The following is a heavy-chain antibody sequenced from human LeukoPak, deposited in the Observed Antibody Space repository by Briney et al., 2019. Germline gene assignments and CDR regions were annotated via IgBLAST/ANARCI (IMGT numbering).Heavy chain of an antibody. D-gene: IGHD6-6*01. Sequence: PSETLSLTCTVSGGSISSSSYYWGWIRQPPGKGLEWIGSIYYSGSTYYNPSLKSRLTISVDTSKNQFSLKLSSVTAADTAVYYCARGRRAARQPDAFDIWGQGTMVTVSS. J-gene: IGHJ3*02. CDR1: GGSISSSSYY. CDR3: ARGRRAARQPDAFDI. V-gene: IGHV4-39*01. CDR2: IYYSGST.